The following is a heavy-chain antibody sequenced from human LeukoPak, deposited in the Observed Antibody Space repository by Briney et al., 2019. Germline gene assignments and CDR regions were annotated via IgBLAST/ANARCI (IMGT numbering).Heavy chain of an antibody. D-gene: IGHD3-3*01. Sequence: GGSPRLSCAASGFTFSSYAMHWVRQAPGKGLEWVAVISYDGSNKYYADSVKGRFTISRDNSKNTLYLQMNSLRAEDTAVYYCARVNGPYYATGGYFDYWGQGTLVTVSS. CDR1: GFTFSSYA. CDR3: ARVNGPYYATGGYFDY. J-gene: IGHJ4*02. V-gene: IGHV3-30-3*01. CDR2: ISYDGSNK.